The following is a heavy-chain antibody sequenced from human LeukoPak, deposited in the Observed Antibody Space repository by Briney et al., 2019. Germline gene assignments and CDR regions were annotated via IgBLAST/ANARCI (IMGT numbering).Heavy chain of an antibody. CDR3: ARLHYVWGGYRWYYFDY. CDR2: INHSGST. J-gene: IGHJ4*02. D-gene: IGHD3-16*02. Sequence: PSETLSLTCAVYGGSFSGYYWSWIRQPPGKGLEWIGEINHSGSTNYNPSLKSRVTISVDTSKNQFSLKLSSVTAADTAVYYCARLHYVWGGYRWYYFDYWGQGTLVTVSS. V-gene: IGHV4-34*01. CDR1: GGSFSGYY.